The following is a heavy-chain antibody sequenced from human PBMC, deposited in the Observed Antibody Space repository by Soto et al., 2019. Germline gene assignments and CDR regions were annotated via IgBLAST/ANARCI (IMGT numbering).Heavy chain of an antibody. D-gene: IGHD6-13*01. CDR2: ISSGGGST. Sequence: EVQLLESGGGLVQPGGSLRLSCDASGFTFSTYAMRWVRQAPGKGLEWVSAISSGGGSTYYADSVKGRSTISRDNSKNTLYLEVNNRRAEDTAVYYCAKTVSSSLYVDYWGQGTLVTVSS. CDR3: AKTVSSSLYVDY. V-gene: IGHV3-23*01. CDR1: GFTFSTYA. J-gene: IGHJ4*02.